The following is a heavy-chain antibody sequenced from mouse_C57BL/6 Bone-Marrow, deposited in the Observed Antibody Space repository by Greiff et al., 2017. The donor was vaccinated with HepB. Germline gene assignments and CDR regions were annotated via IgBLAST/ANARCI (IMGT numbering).Heavy chain of an antibody. D-gene: IGHD2-3*01. CDR2: IYPRSGNT. CDR1: GYTFTSYG. V-gene: IGHV1-81*01. CDR3: ASDGYTGFAY. J-gene: IGHJ3*01. Sequence: QVQLQQSGAELARPGASVKLSCKASGYTFTSYGISWVKQRTGQGLEWIGEIYPRSGNTYYNEKFKGKATLTADKSSSTAYMELRSLTSEDSAVYFCASDGYTGFAYWGQGTLVTVSA.